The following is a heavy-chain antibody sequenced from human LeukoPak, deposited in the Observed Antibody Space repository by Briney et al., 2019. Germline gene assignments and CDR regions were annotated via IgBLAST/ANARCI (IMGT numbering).Heavy chain of an antibody. Sequence: SVTVSFKASGGTFISYAISWVRQAPGQGREWMGRIIPIFGIANYAQKFQGRVTITADKSTSTAYMELSSLRSEDTAVYYCARVQYDSSGYPYFDYWGQGTLVTVSS. CDR2: IIPIFGIA. V-gene: IGHV1-69*04. CDR1: GGTFISYA. CDR3: ARVQYDSSGYPYFDY. D-gene: IGHD3-22*01. J-gene: IGHJ4*02.